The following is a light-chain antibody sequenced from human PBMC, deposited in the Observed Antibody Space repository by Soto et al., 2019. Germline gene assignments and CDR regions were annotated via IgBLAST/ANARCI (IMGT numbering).Light chain of an antibody. CDR1: QTIVNY. J-gene: IGKJ4*01. CDR2: DAS. Sequence: EIVLTQSPATLSLSPGDRATLSCRASQTIVNYLAWYQQKPGQAPRLLLYDASTRATGIPARFSGRGSGTDFTLTISSREPEDFAVYYCQQRANWALTFAGRTRVEIK. CDR3: QQRANWALT. V-gene: IGKV3-11*01.